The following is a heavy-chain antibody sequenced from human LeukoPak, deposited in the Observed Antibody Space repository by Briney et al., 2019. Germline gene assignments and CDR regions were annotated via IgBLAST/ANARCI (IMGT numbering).Heavy chain of an antibody. Sequence: GGSLRLSCAASGFTFSSYGMGWVRQAPGKGLEWVSAISGSGGSTYYADSVKGRFTISRDNSKNTLYLQMNSLRAEDTAVYYCARDGHGNFWRVRRTYYMDVWGKGTTVTVSS. J-gene: IGHJ6*03. CDR1: GFTFSSYG. V-gene: IGHV3-23*01. CDR2: ISGSGGST. CDR3: ARDGHGNFWRVRRTYYMDV. D-gene: IGHD3-3*01.